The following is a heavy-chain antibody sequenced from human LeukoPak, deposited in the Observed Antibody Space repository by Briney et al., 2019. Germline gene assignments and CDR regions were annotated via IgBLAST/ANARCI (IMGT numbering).Heavy chain of an antibody. CDR3: ARDGIVGATAFDY. CDR2: ISSSNSYI. Sequence: GGSLRLSCAASGFTFRSYSMNWVRQAPGKGLEWVSSISSSNSYIYYADSVKGRFTISRDNAKNSLYLQMNSLRAEDTAVYYCARDGIVGATAFDYWGQGTLVTVSS. V-gene: IGHV3-21*01. J-gene: IGHJ4*02. CDR1: GFTFRSYS. D-gene: IGHD1-26*01.